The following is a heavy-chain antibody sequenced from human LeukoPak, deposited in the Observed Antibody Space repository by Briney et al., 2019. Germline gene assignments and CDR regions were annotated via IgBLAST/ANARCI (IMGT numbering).Heavy chain of an antibody. CDR3: ARPSLNSGSYFDY. V-gene: IGHV4-34*01. CDR2: INHSGST. CDR1: GGSFSGYY. D-gene: IGHD1-26*01. J-gene: IGHJ4*02. Sequence: PSETLSLTCAVYGGSFSGYYWSWIRQPPGKGLEWIGEINHSGSTNYNPSLKSRVTISVDTSKNQFSLKLSSVTAADTAVYYCARPSLNSGSYFDYWGQGILVTVSS.